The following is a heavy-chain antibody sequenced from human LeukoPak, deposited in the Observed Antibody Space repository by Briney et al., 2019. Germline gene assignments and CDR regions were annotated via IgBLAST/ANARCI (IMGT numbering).Heavy chain of an antibody. D-gene: IGHD3-10*01. Sequence: PGGSLRLSCAASGFNFSSYSMNWVRQAPGKGLEWVSSISSSSSYIYYADSVKGRFTISRDNAKNSLYLQMNSLRAEDTAVYYCVAPLWFGELLENFDYWGQGTLVTVAS. CDR1: GFNFSSYS. V-gene: IGHV3-21*01. CDR2: ISSSSSYI. CDR3: VAPLWFGELLENFDY. J-gene: IGHJ4*02.